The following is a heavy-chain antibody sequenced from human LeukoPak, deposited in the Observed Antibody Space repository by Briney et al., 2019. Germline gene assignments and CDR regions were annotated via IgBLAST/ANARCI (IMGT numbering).Heavy chain of an antibody. CDR1: GYTLSELS. CDR2: FDPEDGET. Sequence: ASVTVSCKVSGYTLSELSMHWVRQSPGKGLEWMGGFDPEDGETIYAQKFQGRVTMTEDTSTDTAYMELSSLRSEDTAVYYCARDFRYDSSGYYVVLLNWGQGTLVTVSS. V-gene: IGHV1-24*01. J-gene: IGHJ4*02. D-gene: IGHD3-22*01. CDR3: ARDFRYDSSGYYVVLLN.